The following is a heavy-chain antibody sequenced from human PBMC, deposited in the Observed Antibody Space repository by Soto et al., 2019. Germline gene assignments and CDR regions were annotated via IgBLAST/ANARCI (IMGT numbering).Heavy chain of an antibody. CDR2: IYYTGST. D-gene: IGHD3-22*01. Sequence: SETLSLTCTVSGGSISSDSYYWSWIRQHPGKGLEWIGYIYYTGSTYYNPSLKSRVTILIDTSKNQFSLKLSSVTAADTAVYYCARAPYYYDSEFDPWGQGTLVTVSS. J-gene: IGHJ5*02. CDR1: GGSISSDSYY. CDR3: ARAPYYYDSEFDP. V-gene: IGHV4-31*03.